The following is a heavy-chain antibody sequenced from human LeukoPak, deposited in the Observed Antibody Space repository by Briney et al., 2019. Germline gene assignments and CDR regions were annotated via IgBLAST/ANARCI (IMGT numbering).Heavy chain of an antibody. V-gene: IGHV3-30*14. CDR2: ISYDGSNK. J-gene: IGHJ4*02. CDR3: ARDTGSEYYGSGSYDF. CDR1: GFTFSRYA. D-gene: IGHD3-10*01. Sequence: GGSLRLSCAASGFTFSRYAMHWVRQAPGKGLEWVAVISYDGSNKYYADSVKGRFTISRDNSKNTLYLQMNSLRAEDTAVYYCARDTGSEYYGSGSYDFWGQGTLVTVSS.